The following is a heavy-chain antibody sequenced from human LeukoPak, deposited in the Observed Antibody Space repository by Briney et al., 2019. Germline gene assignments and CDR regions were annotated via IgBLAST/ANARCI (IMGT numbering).Heavy chain of an antibody. D-gene: IGHD3-10*01. CDR3: AKLWFGELLFSHDAFDI. CDR2: IYSGGST. Sequence: GGSLRLSCAASGFTVSSNYMSWVRQAPGKGLEWVSVIYSGGSTYYADSVKGRFTISRDNSKNTLYLQMNSLRAEDTAVYYCAKLWFGELLFSHDAFDIWGQGTMVTVSS. V-gene: IGHV3-66*04. J-gene: IGHJ3*02. CDR1: GFTVSSNY.